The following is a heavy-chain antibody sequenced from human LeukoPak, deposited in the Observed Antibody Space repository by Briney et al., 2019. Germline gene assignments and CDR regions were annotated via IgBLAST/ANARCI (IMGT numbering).Heavy chain of an antibody. V-gene: IGHV3-30-3*01. CDR1: GFTFSSYA. CDR2: ISYDGSNK. J-gene: IGHJ4*02. D-gene: IGHD3-10*01. CDR3: ARGYYFDY. Sequence: GGSLRLSCAASGFTFSSYAMHWVRQAPGKGLEWVAVISYDGSNKYYADSVKGRFTISRDNSKNTLYLQMNSLRAEDTAVYYCARGYYFDYWGQRTLVTVSS.